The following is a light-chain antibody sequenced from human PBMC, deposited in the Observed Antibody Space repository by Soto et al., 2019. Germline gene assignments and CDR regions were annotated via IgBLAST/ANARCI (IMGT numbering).Light chain of an antibody. V-gene: IGKV3-20*01. CDR1: QSVSSSY. J-gene: IGKJ1*01. CDR2: GAS. CDR3: QQYGSAPWT. Sequence: EIVLTQSTGTLSLSPGERATLSCRASQSVSSSYLAWYQQKPGQAPRLLIYGASSRATGIPDRFSGSGSGTDFTLTISRLEPEDFAVYYCQQYGSAPWTFGPGTKVAIK.